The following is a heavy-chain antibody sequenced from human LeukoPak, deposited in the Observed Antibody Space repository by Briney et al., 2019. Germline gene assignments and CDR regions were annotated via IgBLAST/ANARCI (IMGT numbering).Heavy chain of an antibody. D-gene: IGHD3-22*01. CDR2: IYSGGST. Sequence: GGSLRLSCAASGFTVSSNYMSWVRQAPGKGLEWVSVIYSGGSTYYADSAEGRFTISRDNSKNTLYLQMNSLRAEDTAVYYCARGDYYDSSGQEYWGQGTLVTVSS. CDR3: ARGDYYDSSGQEY. V-gene: IGHV3-66*01. J-gene: IGHJ4*02. CDR1: GFTVSSNY.